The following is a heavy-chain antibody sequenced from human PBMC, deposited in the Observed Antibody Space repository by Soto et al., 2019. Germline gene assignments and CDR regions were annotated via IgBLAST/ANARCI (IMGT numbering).Heavy chain of an antibody. CDR2: IYWDDDK. CDR3: AHASRSCTNTNWYVSPADY. CDR1: GFSLSTTGVG. J-gene: IGHJ4*02. V-gene: IGHV2-5*02. Sequence: QITLKESGPTLVNPTETLTLTCTFYGFSLSTTGVGVAWIRQPPGKALEWLALIYWDDDKRYSPSLKSRVTITKDTSKNQVVRTMTNMDPVDTATYSCAHASRSCTNTNWYVSPADYWGQGTLVTVSS. D-gene: IGHD2-2*01.